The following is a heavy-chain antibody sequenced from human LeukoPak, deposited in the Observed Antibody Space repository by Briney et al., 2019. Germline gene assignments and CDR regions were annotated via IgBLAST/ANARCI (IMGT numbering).Heavy chain of an antibody. CDR3: ARGNGTYTPSDH. J-gene: IGHJ4*02. V-gene: IGHV1-69*13. CDR1: GGISHPYA. Sequence: SVKVSCKASGGISHPYAIAWLRQAPGQGLEWMGGITPLVSTTVYARKLQGRVAFTADEATRTVYMELRSLSSDDTAIYYCARGNGTYTPSDHWGQGTLVTVSS. D-gene: IGHD1-26*01. CDR2: ITPLVSTT.